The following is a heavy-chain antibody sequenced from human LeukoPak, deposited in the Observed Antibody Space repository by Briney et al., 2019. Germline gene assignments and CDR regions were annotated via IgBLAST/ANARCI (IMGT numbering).Heavy chain of an antibody. CDR3: AREVGIRGHFDY. D-gene: IGHD1-26*01. CDR2: ITPMFGTA. J-gene: IGHJ4*02. Sequence: SVKVSCKASGGTFSSYAISWVRQAPGQGLEWMGGITPMFGTAKYAQKFQGRVTITADESTSTAYMELSSLRSEDTAVYYCAREVGIRGHFDYWGRGTPVTVSS. CDR1: GGTFSSYA. V-gene: IGHV1-69*13.